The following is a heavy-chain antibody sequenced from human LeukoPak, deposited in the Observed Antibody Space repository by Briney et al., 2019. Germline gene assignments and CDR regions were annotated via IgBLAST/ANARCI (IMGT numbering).Heavy chain of an antibody. V-gene: IGHV3-53*01. Sequence: PGGSLRLSCAASGVIVSRNFMSWVRQAPGKGLQWVAITYAGGTTDYSESVRGRFHISRDTSNNTLSLQMNSLRAEDTAVYYCARGSGSGWPLDRWGQGTLVTVPS. CDR3: ARGSGSGWPLDR. D-gene: IGHD6-19*01. CDR2: TYAGGTT. CDR1: GVIVSRNF. J-gene: IGHJ5*02.